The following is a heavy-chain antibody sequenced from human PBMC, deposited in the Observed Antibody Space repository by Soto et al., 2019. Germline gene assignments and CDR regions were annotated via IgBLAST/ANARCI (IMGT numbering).Heavy chain of an antibody. CDR1: GFTFSHYG. J-gene: IGHJ4*02. CDR2: IKQDGSEK. Sequence: PGGSLRLSCGASGFTFSHYGMSWVRQAPGQGLEWVANIKQDGSEKYYVDSVKGRFTLSRDNAKNSLYLQMNSLRAEDTAVYYCASRLDSGYSYGPFEYWGQGT. D-gene: IGHD5-18*01. V-gene: IGHV3-7*01. CDR3: ASRLDSGYSYGPFEY.